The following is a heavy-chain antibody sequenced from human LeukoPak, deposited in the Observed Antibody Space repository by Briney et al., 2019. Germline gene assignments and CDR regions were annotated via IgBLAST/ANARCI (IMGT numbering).Heavy chain of an antibody. Sequence: SETLSLTCTVSGGSISSGDYYWSWIRQPPGKGLEWIGYIYYSGSTCYNPSLKSRVTISVDTSKNQFSLKLSSVTAADTAVYYCARGTMVRGALFDYWGQGTLVTVSS. CDR3: ARGTMVRGALFDY. V-gene: IGHV4-30-4*01. CDR1: GGSISSGDYY. J-gene: IGHJ4*02. D-gene: IGHD3-10*01. CDR2: IYYSGST.